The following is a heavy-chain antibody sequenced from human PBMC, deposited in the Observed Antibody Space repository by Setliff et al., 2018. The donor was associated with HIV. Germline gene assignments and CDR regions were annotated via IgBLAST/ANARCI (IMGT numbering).Heavy chain of an antibody. V-gene: IGHV3-7*01. J-gene: IGHJ3*02. Sequence: GGSLRLSCAASGFTFSSYWMSWVRQAPGKGLEWVANIKQDGSEKYYVDSVKGRFTISRDNAKNSLYLQMNSLRAEDTAVYYCARELITMTLDAFDIWGQGTMVTVSS. D-gene: IGHD3-22*01. CDR1: GFTFSSYW. CDR2: IKQDGSEK. CDR3: ARELITMTLDAFDI.